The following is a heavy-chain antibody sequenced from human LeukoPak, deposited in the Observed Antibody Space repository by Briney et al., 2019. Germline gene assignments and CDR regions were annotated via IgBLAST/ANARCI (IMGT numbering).Heavy chain of an antibody. V-gene: IGHV3-48*03. Sequence: GGSLRLSCAASGFTFTNAWMSWVRQAPGKGLEWVSYISSSGSTIYYADSVKGRFTISRDNAKNSLYLQMNSLRAEDTAVYYCAREAWFGELLYYYYYYGMDVWGQGTTVTVSS. J-gene: IGHJ6*02. D-gene: IGHD3-10*01. CDR2: ISSSGSTI. CDR3: AREAWFGELLYYYYYYGMDV. CDR1: GFTFTNAW.